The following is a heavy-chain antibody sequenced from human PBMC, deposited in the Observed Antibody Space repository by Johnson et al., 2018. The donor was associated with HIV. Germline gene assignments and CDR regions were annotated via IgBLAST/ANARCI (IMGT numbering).Heavy chain of an antibody. CDR1: GFTFSSYG. D-gene: IGHD1-14*01. Sequence: QMQLVESGGGVVQPGRSLRLSCAASGFTFSSYGMHWVRQAPGKGLEWMAVISYDGNNKYYADSVKGRFTISRDNSKNTLYLQMNSLRAEDTAVYYCARDAHRTDDAFDVWGHGTLVTVSS. CDR3: ARDAHRTDDAFDV. J-gene: IGHJ3*01. CDR2: ISYDGNNK. V-gene: IGHV3-30*03.